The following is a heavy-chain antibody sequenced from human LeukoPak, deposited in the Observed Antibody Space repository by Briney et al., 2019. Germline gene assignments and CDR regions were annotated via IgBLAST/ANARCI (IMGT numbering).Heavy chain of an antibody. CDR1: GGSFSGYY. CDR3: AREPPYYYDSSGYEPRVRRSLNDY. Sequence: SETLSLTCAVYGGSFSGYYWSWIRQPPGKGLEWIGEINHSGSTNYNPSLKSRVTISVDTSKNQFSLKLSSVTAADTAVYYCAREPPYYYDSSGYEPRVRRSLNDYWGQGTLVTVSS. CDR2: INHSGST. D-gene: IGHD3-22*01. V-gene: IGHV4-34*01. J-gene: IGHJ4*02.